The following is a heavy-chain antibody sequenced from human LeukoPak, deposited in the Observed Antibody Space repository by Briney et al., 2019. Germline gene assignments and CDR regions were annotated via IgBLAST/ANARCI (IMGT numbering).Heavy chain of an antibody. CDR1: GGTFSSYA. V-gene: IGHV1-69*13. CDR3: ARGTPPSNYFDY. CDR2: IIPIFGTA. Sequence: GASVRVSCKASGGTFSSYAISWVRQAPGQGLEWMGGIIPIFGTANYAQKFQSRVTITADESTSTAYMKLSSLRSEDTAVYYCARGTPPSNYFDYWGQGTLVTVSS. D-gene: IGHD2-15*01. J-gene: IGHJ4*02.